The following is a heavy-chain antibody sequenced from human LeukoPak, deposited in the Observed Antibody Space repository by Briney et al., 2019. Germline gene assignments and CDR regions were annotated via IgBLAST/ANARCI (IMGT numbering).Heavy chain of an antibody. V-gene: IGHV4-61*02. CDR3: ARDTLTAPFYYSYMDV. CDR1: GVSISTINNY. CDR2: IYAGGTT. Sequence: PSQTLSLTCTVSGVSISTINNYWTWIRQPAGKGLEWIGRIYAGGTTNYNPSLTSRVTISLDTSKNLFSLKLTSVTVADTAVYYCARDTLTAPFYYSYMDVWGKGTTVTVSS. J-gene: IGHJ6*03. D-gene: IGHD1-14*01.